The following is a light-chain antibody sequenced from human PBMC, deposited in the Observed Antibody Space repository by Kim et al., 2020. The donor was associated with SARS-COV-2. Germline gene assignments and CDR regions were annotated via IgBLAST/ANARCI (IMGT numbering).Light chain of an antibody. CDR2: DVT. CDR1: RRDVAGYDY. J-gene: IGLJ1*01. CDR3: SSYATGVTYV. V-gene: IGLV2-14*04. Sequence: GQSIAISGTGTRRDVAGYDYVSWYQQHPGKATKLMIYDVTTRPSGVSNRFSGSKSGNTASLTISGLQAEDESDYYCSSYATGVTYVFGSGTKVTVL.